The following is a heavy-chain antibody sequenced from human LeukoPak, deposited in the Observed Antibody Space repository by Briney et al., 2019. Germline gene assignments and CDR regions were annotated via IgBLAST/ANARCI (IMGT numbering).Heavy chain of an antibody. CDR3: AAHVRYYSGGSCGVFDY. Sequence: SETLSLTCTVSGGSISSYYWSWIRQPPGKGLEWIGYIYYSGSTNYNPSLKSRVTISVDTSKNQFSLKLSSVTAADTAVYYCAAHVRYYSGGSCGVFDYWGQGTLVTVSS. V-gene: IGHV4-59*08. CDR1: GGSISSYY. J-gene: IGHJ4*02. CDR2: IYYSGST. D-gene: IGHD2-15*01.